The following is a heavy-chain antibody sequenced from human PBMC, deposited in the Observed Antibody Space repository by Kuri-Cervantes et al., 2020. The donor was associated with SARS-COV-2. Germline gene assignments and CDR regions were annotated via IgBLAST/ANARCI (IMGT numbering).Heavy chain of an antibody. Sequence: GESLKISCAASGFTFSGHWIHWVRQAPGKGLVWVSRINPDGSYTNNADSVKGRFTISRDNAEISLYLEMNSLRPEDTGVYYCARAVRYWGPGTPVTVSS. CDR1: GFTFSGHW. CDR3: ARAVRY. CDR2: INPDGSYT. V-gene: IGHV3-74*01. J-gene: IGHJ4*02. D-gene: IGHD6-19*01.